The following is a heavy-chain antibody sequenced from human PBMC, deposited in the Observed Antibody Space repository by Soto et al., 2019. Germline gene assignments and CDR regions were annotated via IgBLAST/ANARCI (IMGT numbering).Heavy chain of an antibody. CDR2: INPNSGGT. V-gene: IGHV1-2*02. J-gene: IGHJ4*02. CDR3: ARDLTGDPNY. Sequence: VASVKVSCKTSGYTFIDSSIHWVRQAPGQGLEWMGWINPNSGGTSYAQKFQGRVTMTRDTSISTAYMELNRLRSDDTAVYYCARDLTGDPNYWGQGTLVTVSS. CDR1: GYTFIDSS. D-gene: IGHD7-27*01.